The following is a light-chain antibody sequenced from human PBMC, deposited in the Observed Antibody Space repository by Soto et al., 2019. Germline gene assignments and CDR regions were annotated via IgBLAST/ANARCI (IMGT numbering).Light chain of an antibody. Sequence: DIQMTQSPSTLSASVGDTVTITCRASQTISRWLARYQQKPGKAPRLLIYTASTLESGVPSRFSASGSGTEFTLTISSLHPDDFATYYCQEYNNYWTFGQGTKVDIK. CDR2: TAS. V-gene: IGKV1-5*01. CDR1: QTISRW. J-gene: IGKJ1*01. CDR3: QEYNNYWT.